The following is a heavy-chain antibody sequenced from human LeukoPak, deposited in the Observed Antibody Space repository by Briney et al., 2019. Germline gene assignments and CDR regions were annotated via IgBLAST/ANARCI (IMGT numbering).Heavy chain of an antibody. Sequence: GASVTVSCKVSGYTLTELSVHWVRQAPGKGLEWMGGLDPEDGKTIYAQKFQGRVTMTEDTSTDTAYMEVTSLRSEDTAVYYCATGCDSRSCYKGYYYYMDVWGKGTTVTVSS. CDR3: ATGCDSRSCYKGYYYYMDV. D-gene: IGHD2-2*02. V-gene: IGHV1-24*01. CDR1: GYTLTELS. CDR2: LDPEDGKT. J-gene: IGHJ6*03.